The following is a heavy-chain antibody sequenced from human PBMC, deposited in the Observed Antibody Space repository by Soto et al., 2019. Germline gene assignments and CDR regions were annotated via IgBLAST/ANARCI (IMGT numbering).Heavy chain of an antibody. CDR2: IYHSGST. J-gene: IGHJ4*02. Sequence: QVQLQESGPGLVKPSGTLFLTCAVSGGSISSTNWWSWVRQPPGKGLEWIGEIYHSGSTNYNPSPGSRVTISVDKSKNKFCLELSSVTAADTAVYYCARCVAAVGPIDYWGQGTLVTVSS. D-gene: IGHD6-13*01. V-gene: IGHV4-4*02. CDR1: GGSISSTNW. CDR3: ARCVAAVGPIDY.